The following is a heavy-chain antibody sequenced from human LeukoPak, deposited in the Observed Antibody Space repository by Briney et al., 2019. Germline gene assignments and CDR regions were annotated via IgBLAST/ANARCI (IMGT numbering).Heavy chain of an antibody. J-gene: IGHJ3*02. CDR1: GGSISSHY. V-gene: IGHV4-59*11. Sequence: SETLPLTCTVSGGSISSHYWSWIRQPPGKGLEWIGYIYYSGSTNYNPSLKSRVTISVDTSKNQLSLKLSSVTAADTAVYYCARAPDRAFDIWGQGTMVTVSS. D-gene: IGHD1-14*01. CDR2: IYYSGST. CDR3: ARAPDRAFDI.